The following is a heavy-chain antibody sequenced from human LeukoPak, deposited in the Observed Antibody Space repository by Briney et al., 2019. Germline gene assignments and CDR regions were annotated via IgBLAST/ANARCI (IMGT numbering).Heavy chain of an antibody. CDR2: IIPIFGTA. Sequence: SVKVSCKASGGTFSSYAISWVRQAPGQGLEWMGGIIPIFGTANYAQKFQGRVTITTDESTSTAYMELSSLRSEDTAVYYCARDPYCSSISCPAYFDYWGQGTLVTVSS. V-gene: IGHV1-69*05. D-gene: IGHD2-2*01. CDR3: ARDPYCSSISCPAYFDY. J-gene: IGHJ4*02. CDR1: GGTFSSYA.